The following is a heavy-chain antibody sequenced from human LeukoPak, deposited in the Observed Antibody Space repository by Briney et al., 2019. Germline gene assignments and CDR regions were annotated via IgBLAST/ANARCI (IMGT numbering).Heavy chain of an antibody. V-gene: IGHV1-46*01. CDR3: ARGSYDSSDFEYFHH. CDR2: INPSGGST. D-gene: IGHD3-22*01. CDR1: GYTFTSYY. J-gene: IGHJ1*01. Sequence: ASVKVSCKASGYTFTSYYMHWVRQAPGQGLEWMGIINPSGGSTNYAQKFQGRVTMTRDTSISTAYMELNRLRSDDTAVYYCARGSYDSSDFEYFHHWGQGTLVTVSS.